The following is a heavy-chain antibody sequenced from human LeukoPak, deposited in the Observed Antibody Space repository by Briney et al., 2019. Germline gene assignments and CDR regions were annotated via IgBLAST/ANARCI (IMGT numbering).Heavy chain of an antibody. V-gene: IGHV3-53*04. CDR2: IYSGGST. CDR3: ARGLIPAWFDP. J-gene: IGHJ5*02. Sequence: GGSLRLSCAASEFTFSSYAMDWVRQAPGKGLEWVSVIYSGGSTYYADSVKGRFTISRHNSKNTLYLQMNSLRAEDTAVYYCARGLIPAWFDPWGQGTLVTVSS. D-gene: IGHD2-21*01. CDR1: EFTFSSYA.